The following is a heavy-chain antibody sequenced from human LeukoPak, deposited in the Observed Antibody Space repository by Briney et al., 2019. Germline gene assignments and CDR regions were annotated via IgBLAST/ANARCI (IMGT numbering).Heavy chain of an antibody. V-gene: IGHV4-39*01. CDR3: ARHAIYSGDYSFWFDP. D-gene: IGHD1-26*01. CDR2: IYYSGST. CDR1: GGSISSSSYY. J-gene: IGHJ5*02. Sequence: PSETLSLTCTVSGGSISSSSYYWGWIRQPPGKGLEWIGNIYYSGSTHYSPSLKSRVTISVDTPKNQVSLRLSSVTAADTAVYYCARHAIYSGDYSFWFDPWGLGTLVTVSS.